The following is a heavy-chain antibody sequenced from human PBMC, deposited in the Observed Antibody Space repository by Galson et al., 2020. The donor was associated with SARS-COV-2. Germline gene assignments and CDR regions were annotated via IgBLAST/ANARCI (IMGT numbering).Heavy chain of an antibody. V-gene: IGHV4-61*02. D-gene: IGHD6-13*01. J-gene: IGHJ6*02. CDR3: ARSIAAAGPYGTDV. CDR2: IYTSGRT. Sequence: SETLSLTCTVSGGSISSGSYYWSWIRQPAGKGLEWIGRIYTSGRTNYNPSLKSRVTITIDTSMNQFSLKLSSLTAADAAVYYCARSIAAAGPYGTDVWGQGTTVTVSS. CDR1: GGSISSGSYY.